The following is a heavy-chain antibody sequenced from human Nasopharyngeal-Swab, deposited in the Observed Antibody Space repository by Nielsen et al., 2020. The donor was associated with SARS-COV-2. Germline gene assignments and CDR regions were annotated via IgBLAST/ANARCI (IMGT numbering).Heavy chain of an antibody. CDR1: GFTFSSYS. CDR3: AREGSYGPVSYMDV. D-gene: IGHD5-18*01. J-gene: IGHJ6*03. V-gene: IGHV3-21*01. CDR2: ISSSSSYI. Sequence: GESLKISCAASGFTFSSYSMNWVRQAPGKGLEWVSSISSSSSYIYYADSVKGRFTISRDNAKNSLYLQMNSLRAEDTAVYYCAREGSYGPVSYMDVWDKGTTVTVSS.